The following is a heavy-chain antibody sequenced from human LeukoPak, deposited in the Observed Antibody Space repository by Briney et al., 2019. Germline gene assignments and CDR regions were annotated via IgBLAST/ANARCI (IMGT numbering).Heavy chain of an antibody. D-gene: IGHD3-10*01. CDR2: INHSGST. CDR3: ARGYYDGSVSSFDY. CDR1: GGSFSGYY. Sequence: SETLSLTCAVYGGSFSGYYWSWIRQPPGKGLEWIGEINHSGSTNYTPSLKSRVTISVDTSKNQFSLKLSSVTAADTAVYYCARGYYDGSVSSFDYWGQGTLVTVSS. J-gene: IGHJ4*02. V-gene: IGHV4-34*01.